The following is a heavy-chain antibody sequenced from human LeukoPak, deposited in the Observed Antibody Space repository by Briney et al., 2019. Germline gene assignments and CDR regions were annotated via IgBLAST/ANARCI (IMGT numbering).Heavy chain of an antibody. V-gene: IGHV3-23*01. J-gene: IGHJ4*02. CDR2: ISSSGHST. Sequence: GESQRLSCAASGFSFSTYAMSWVRQAPGKGLEWVSPISSSGHSTYYADSVKGRFTISRDNSKNTLYLQMNSLRVEDTAVHYCAREEEFELPASLDYWGQGTVVTVSS. CDR1: GFSFSTYA. CDR3: AREEEFELPASLDY. D-gene: IGHD2-15*01.